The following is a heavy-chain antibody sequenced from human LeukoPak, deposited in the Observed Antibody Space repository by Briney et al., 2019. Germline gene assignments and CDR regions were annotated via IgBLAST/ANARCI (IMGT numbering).Heavy chain of an antibody. J-gene: IGHJ4*02. D-gene: IGHD3-22*01. V-gene: IGHV1-18*01. CDR1: GYTFTSYG. CDR2: ISAYNGNT. Sequence: ASVKVSCKASGYTFTSYGISWVRQAPGQGLEWMGWISAYNGNTNYAQKLQGRVTMTTDTSTSTAYMELRSLRSDDTAVYYCAREFYYDSSGYYDYWGQGTLVTVSS. CDR3: AREFYYDSSGYYDY.